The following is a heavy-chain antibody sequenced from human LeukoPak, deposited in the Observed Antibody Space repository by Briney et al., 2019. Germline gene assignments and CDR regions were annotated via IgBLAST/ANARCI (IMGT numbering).Heavy chain of an antibody. CDR1: RFTFSNSA. J-gene: IGHJ4*02. D-gene: IGHD6-13*01. CDR2: ISDSGDDT. CDR3: AKHRGTRWYDEIDY. V-gene: IGHV3-23*01. Sequence: GGSLRLSCAASRFTFSNSAMTWVRQAPEKGLEWVSAISDSGDDTYYADFVKGRFTISRGNSKNTLFLQMNSLRAGDTAVYYCAKHRGTRWYDEIDYWGQGTLVTVSS.